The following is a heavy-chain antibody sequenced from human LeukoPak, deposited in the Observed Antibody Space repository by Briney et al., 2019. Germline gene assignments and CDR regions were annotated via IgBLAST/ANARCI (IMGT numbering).Heavy chain of an antibody. CDR1: GFTFSSYG. CDR2: ISYDGSNK. Sequence: PGGSLRLPCAASGFTFSSYGMHWVRQAPGKGLEWVAVISYDGSNKYYADSVRGRFTISRDNSKNTLYLQMNSLRAEDTAVYYCAKDRIAAAGTGYDYWGQGTLVTVSS. V-gene: IGHV3-30*18. CDR3: AKDRIAAAGTGYDY. J-gene: IGHJ4*02. D-gene: IGHD6-13*01.